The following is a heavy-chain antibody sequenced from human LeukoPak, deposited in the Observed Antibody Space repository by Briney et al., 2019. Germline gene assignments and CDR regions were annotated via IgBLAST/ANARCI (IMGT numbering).Heavy chain of an antibody. V-gene: IGHV3-48*04. CDR1: GFTFSSYS. CDR2: ISSSSSTI. D-gene: IGHD2-2*01. Sequence: GGSLRLSCAASGFTFSSYSMNWVRQAPGKGLEWVSYISSSSSTIYYADSVKGRFTISRDNAKNSLYLQMNSLRAEDTAVYYCARAPTVLVGYCSSSSCQADYWGQGTLVTVSS. J-gene: IGHJ4*02. CDR3: ARAPTVLVGYCSSSSCQADY.